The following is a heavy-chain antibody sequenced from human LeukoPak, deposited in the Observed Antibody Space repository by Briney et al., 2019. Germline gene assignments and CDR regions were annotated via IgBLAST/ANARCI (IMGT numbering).Heavy chain of an antibody. CDR3: ASGKIYTSPFDY. D-gene: IGHD4-11*01. CDR1: GFTFSSYS. V-gene: IGHV3-48*04. Sequence: GGSLRLSCAASGFTFSSYSMNWVRQAPGKGLEWVSYISSSSSTIYYADSVKGRFTISRDNAKNSLYLQMNSLRAEDTAVYYCASGKIYTSPFDYWAREPWSPSPQ. CDR2: ISSSSSTI. J-gene: IGHJ4*02.